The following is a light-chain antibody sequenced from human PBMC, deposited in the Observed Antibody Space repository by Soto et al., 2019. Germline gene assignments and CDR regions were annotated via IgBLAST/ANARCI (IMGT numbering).Light chain of an antibody. CDR1: SSDVGGYNY. CDR2: DVS. V-gene: IGLV2-8*01. CDR3: SSYAGSNNLGV. Sequence: QPVLTQPPSASGSPGQSVTISCTGTSSDVGGYNYVSWYQQHPGKAPKLMIYDVSKRPSGVPDRFSGSKSGTSASLTVSGLQAEDEADYYCSSYAGSNNLGVFGTGTKLTVL. J-gene: IGLJ1*01.